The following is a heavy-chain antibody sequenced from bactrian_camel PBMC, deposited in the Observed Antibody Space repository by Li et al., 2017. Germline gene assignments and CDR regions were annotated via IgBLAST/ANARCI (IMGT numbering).Heavy chain of an antibody. Sequence: QLVESGGGSVQAGGSLTLSCAASGSTYSRRCMAWFRQAPGMEREGVAVLTRADGSTLYADSVKGRFTVSLDNAKHTLYLQMNNVQPEDTAMYYCAARQYQMVSGTWSECSKYYNYWGQGTQVTVS. CDR1: GSTYSRRC. J-gene: IGHJ4*01. CDR2: LTRADGST. V-gene: IGHV3S25*01. D-gene: IGHD6*01. CDR3: AARQYQMVSGTWSECSKYYNY.